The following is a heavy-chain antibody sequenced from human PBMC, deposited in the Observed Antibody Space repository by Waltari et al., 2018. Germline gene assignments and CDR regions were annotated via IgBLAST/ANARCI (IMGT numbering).Heavy chain of an antibody. CDR2: THISGNI. V-gene: IGHV4-4*07. Sequence: QVLLQESGPGLVKPSETLSLTCTVSGGSISGYYWSWIRQSAGKGLEWIGRTHISGNINSDPSLKSRVTMSLDMSKNQFSLKLTSVTAADTAVYYCARSPIPARYDFWSGSSPFDYWGQGILVTVSS. CDR1: GGSISGYY. D-gene: IGHD3-3*01. CDR3: ARSPIPARYDFWSGSSPFDY. J-gene: IGHJ4*02.